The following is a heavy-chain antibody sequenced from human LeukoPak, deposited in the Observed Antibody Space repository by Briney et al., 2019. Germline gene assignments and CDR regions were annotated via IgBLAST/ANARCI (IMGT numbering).Heavy chain of an antibody. CDR2: INHAGSGK. Sequence: GGSLRLSCAASGFTFSGYWMSWVRQAPGKGLEWVANINHAGSGKYYVDSVKGRFTISGDNAKNSLYLQMNSLRAEDTAVYYCARESNGWYTHFDYWGQGTLVTVSS. J-gene: IGHJ4*02. CDR3: ARESNGWYTHFDY. D-gene: IGHD6-19*01. CDR1: GFTFSGYW. V-gene: IGHV3-7*05.